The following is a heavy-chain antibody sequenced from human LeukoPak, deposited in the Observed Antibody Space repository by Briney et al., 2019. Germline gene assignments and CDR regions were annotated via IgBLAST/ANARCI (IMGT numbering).Heavy chain of an antibody. CDR1: GGSISSYY. Sequence: SETLSLTCTVSGGSISSYYWSWIRQPPGKGLEWIGYIYYSGSTNYNPSLKSRVTISVGTSKNQFSLKLSSVTAADTAVYYCARHKGYYDGTVDYWGQGTLVTVSS. J-gene: IGHJ4*02. CDR3: ARHKGYYDGTVDY. CDR2: IYYSGST. D-gene: IGHD3-22*01. V-gene: IGHV4-59*08.